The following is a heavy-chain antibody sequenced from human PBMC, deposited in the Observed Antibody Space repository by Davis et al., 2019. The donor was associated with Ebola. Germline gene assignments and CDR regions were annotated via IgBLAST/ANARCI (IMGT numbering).Heavy chain of an antibody. CDR3: ARRNTVTSQFDS. CDR1: GGSISSSGW. V-gene: IGHV4-4*02. D-gene: IGHD4-17*01. J-gene: IGHJ4*02. CDR2: IYHSGST. Sequence: PSETLSLTCAVSGGSISSSGWWSWVRQTPGKGLEWIGDIYHSGSTTYNPSLKSRVTISVDKSNNQFSLKLSSVTAADTAVYYCARRNTVTSQFDSWGQGTLLTVSS.